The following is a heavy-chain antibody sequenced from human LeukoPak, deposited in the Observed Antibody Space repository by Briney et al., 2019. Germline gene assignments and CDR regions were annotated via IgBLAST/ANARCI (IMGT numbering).Heavy chain of an antibody. CDR1: GFRFSTFV. CDR3: AKGPVAGTRWFDP. CDR2: VSGSGANT. J-gene: IGHJ5*02. V-gene: IGHV3-23*01. D-gene: IGHD2-15*01. Sequence: GGSLRLSCAASGFRFSTFVMSWVRQAPGKGLEWVSTVSGSGANTYYADSMKGQFTVSRDNSKNTLYLQLNSLRVEDTAVYYCAKGPVAGTRWFDPWGQGTLVTVSS.